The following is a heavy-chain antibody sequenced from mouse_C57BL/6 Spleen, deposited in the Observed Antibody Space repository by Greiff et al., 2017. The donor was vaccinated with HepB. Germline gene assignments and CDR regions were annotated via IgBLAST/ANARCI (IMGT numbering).Heavy chain of an antibody. CDR2: INPNNGGT. D-gene: IGHD3-3*01. J-gene: IGHJ2*01. V-gene: IGHV1-22*01. CDR3: ARERGGRFFFDY. Sequence: EVQLQQSGPELVKPGASVKMSCKASGYTFTDYNMHWVKQSHGKSLEWIGYINPNNGGTSYNQKFKGKATVTVNKSSSTAYMELRSLTSEDSAVYYCARERGGRFFFDYWGQGTTLTVSS. CDR1: GYTFTDYN.